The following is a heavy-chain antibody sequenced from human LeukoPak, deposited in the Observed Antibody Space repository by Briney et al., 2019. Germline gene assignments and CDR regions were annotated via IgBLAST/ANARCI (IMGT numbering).Heavy chain of an antibody. Sequence: GASVKVSCKASGYTFINYYMHWVRQAPGQGLEWMGIINPSGGTTSYAQNFQGRVTMTRDTSTSTVYMELSSLRSKDTAVYYCATPRRTGLRAFDIWGQGTMVTVSS. D-gene: IGHD3-10*01. V-gene: IGHV1-46*01. CDR1: GYTFINYY. CDR3: ATPRRTGLRAFDI. J-gene: IGHJ3*02. CDR2: INPSGGTT.